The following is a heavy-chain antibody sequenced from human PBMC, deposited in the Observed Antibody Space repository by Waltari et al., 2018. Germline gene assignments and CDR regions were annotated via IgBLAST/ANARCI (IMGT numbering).Heavy chain of an antibody. D-gene: IGHD6-19*01. V-gene: IGHV3-73*02. Sequence: EVQLVESGGGLVQPGGSLKLSCAASGFTFRGSAMHWVRQASGKGLEWVGRIRSKANSYATAYAASVKGRFTISRDDSKNTAYLQMNSLKTEDTAVYYCTRYHGLVHGFDYWGQGTLVTVSS. CDR1: GFTFRGSA. J-gene: IGHJ4*02. CDR2: IRSKANSYAT. CDR3: TRYHGLVHGFDY.